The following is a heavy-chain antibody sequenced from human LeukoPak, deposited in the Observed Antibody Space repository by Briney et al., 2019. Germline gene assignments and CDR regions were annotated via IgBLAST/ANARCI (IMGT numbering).Heavy chain of an antibody. CDR1: GYTFTGYY. CDR2: INPNSGGT. J-gene: IGHJ4*02. Sequence: ASVKVSCKASGYTFTGYYLHWVRQAPGQGLEWMGWINPNSGGTNYAQKFQGRVTMTRDTHISTAYMELSRLRSDETAVYYCARAPGLYYDILTGYYYWGQGTLVTVSS. CDR3: ARAPGLYYDILTGYYY. D-gene: IGHD3-9*01. V-gene: IGHV1-2*02.